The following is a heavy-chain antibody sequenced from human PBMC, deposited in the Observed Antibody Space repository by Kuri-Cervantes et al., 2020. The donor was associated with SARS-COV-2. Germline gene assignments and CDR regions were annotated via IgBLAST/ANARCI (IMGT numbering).Heavy chain of an antibody. CDR3: ASGSFGSNDF. V-gene: IGHV4-30-2*01. D-gene: IGHD3-10*01. Sequence: SETLSLTCTVSGDSISSSSYSWSWIRQPPGKGLEWIGYIYHSGSTYYNPSLKSRVTISGDKSKNQFSLRLTSVTAADTAVYYCASGSFGSNDFWGQGTLVTVS. CDR2: IYHSGST. CDR1: GDSISSSSYS. J-gene: IGHJ4*02.